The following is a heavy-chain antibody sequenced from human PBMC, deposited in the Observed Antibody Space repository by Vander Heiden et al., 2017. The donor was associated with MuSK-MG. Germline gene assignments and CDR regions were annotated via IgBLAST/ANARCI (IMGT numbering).Heavy chain of an antibody. V-gene: IGHV4-59*01. CDR2: IYYSGST. CDR1: GGSISSYY. CDR3: ARDAPWRAGPYWYFDL. Sequence: QVQLQESGPGLVTPSETLSLTCTVSGGSISSYYWSWIRQPPGKGLEWIGYIYYSGSTNYNPSLKSRVTISVDTSKNQFSLKLSSVTAADTAVYYCARDAPWRAGPYWYFDLWGRGTLVTVSS. D-gene: IGHD5-12*01. J-gene: IGHJ2*01.